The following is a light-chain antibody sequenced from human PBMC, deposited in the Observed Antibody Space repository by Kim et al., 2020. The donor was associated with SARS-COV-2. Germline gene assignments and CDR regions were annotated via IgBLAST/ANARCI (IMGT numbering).Light chain of an antibody. CDR2: DAS. CDR3: QQRSNCPLT. CDR1: QSVSSY. V-gene: IGKV3-11*01. Sequence: EIVLTQSPATLSLSPGERATLSCRASQSVSSYLAWYQQKPGQAPRLLIYDASSRATGIPARFSGSGSGTDFTLTISSLEPEDFAVYYCQQRSNCPLTFGEGTKVDIK. J-gene: IGKJ4*01.